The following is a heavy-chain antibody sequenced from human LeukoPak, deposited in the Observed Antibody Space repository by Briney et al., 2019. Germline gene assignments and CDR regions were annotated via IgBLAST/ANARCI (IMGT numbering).Heavy chain of an antibody. D-gene: IGHD5-24*01. V-gene: IGHV4-59*02. CDR3: ARDQVGRRDGYNFNRFDY. J-gene: IGHJ4*02. CDR1: GGSVSDYY. CDR2: IYYTGT. Sequence: SETLSLTCTVSGGSVSDYYWSWIRQSPGKGLEWIGYIYYTGTSYNPSLKSRVTISADTSKNQFSLNLSSVTAADTAVYYCARDQVGRRDGYNFNRFDYWGQGTLVTVSS.